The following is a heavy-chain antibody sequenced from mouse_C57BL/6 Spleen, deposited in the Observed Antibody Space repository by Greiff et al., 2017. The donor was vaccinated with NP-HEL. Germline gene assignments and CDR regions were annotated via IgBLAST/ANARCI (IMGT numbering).Heavy chain of an antibody. CDR3: ARVGVVATRAMDY. Sequence: VLLQQSGAELARPGASVKMSCKASGYTFTSYTMHWVKQRPGQGLEWIGYINPSSGYTKYNQKFKDKATLTADKSSSTAYMQLSSLTSEDSAVYYCARVGVVATRAMDYWGQGTSVTVSS. CDR1: GYTFTSYT. V-gene: IGHV1-4*01. J-gene: IGHJ4*01. CDR2: INPSSGYT. D-gene: IGHD1-1*01.